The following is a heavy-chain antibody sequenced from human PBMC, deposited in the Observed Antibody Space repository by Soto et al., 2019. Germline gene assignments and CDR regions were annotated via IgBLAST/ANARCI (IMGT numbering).Heavy chain of an antibody. V-gene: IGHV3-30*18. CDR3: AKEDLDHSSSWYVPALAYYYYGMDV. CDR1: GFTFSSYG. D-gene: IGHD6-13*01. J-gene: IGHJ6*02. CDR2: ISYDGSNK. Sequence: QVQLVESGGGVVQPGRSLRLSCAASGFTFSSYGMHWVRQAPGKGLEWVAVISYDGSNKYYADSVKGRFTISRDNSKNTLYLQMNSLRAEDTAVYYCAKEDLDHSSSWYVPALAYYYYGMDVWGQGTTVTVSS.